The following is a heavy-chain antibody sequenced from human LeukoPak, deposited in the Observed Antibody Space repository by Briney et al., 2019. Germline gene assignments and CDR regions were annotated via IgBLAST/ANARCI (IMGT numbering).Heavy chain of an antibody. D-gene: IGHD6-19*01. Sequence: GRSLRLSCAASGFTFSSYGMHLVRQAPGKGLEWVAVIWYDGSNKYYADSVKGRFTISRDNSKNTLYLQMNSLRAEDTAVYYCARDQGIAVAGTDRIYYYYYGMDVWGKGTTVTVSS. CDR1: GFTFSSYG. V-gene: IGHV3-33*01. CDR3: ARDQGIAVAGTDRIYYYYYGMDV. J-gene: IGHJ6*04. CDR2: IWYDGSNK.